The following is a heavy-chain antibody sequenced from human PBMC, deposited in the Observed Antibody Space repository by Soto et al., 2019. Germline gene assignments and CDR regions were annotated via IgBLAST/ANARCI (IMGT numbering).Heavy chain of an antibody. J-gene: IGHJ6*02. D-gene: IGHD3-3*01. CDR1: GCTFIDYY. CDR3: ARDSRGGYYYYGMDV. V-gene: IGHV1-2*04. CDR2: VNPNSGDT. Sequence: ASVKVSCKASGCTFIDYYIHWVRQAPGQGLEWMGWVNPNSGDTNYAQKFQGWVTMTRDTSITTAYMELSRLTSDDTAVYFCARDSRGGYYYYGMDVWGQGTTVTVSS.